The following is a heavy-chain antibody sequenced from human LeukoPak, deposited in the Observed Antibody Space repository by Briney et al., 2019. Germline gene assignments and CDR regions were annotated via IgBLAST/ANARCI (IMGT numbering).Heavy chain of an antibody. J-gene: IGHJ4*02. CDR3: ARRDRTGYNSFDY. Sequence: GESLQISCKGSGYSFTTYWIVWVRQMPGKGLEWMGIIYPGDSDTRYSPSFQGQVTISAHKSITTAYLQWSSLKASDTAMYYCARRDRTGYNSFDYWGQGTLVTVSS. V-gene: IGHV5-51*01. CDR1: GYSFTTYW. CDR2: IYPGDSDT. D-gene: IGHD3-9*01.